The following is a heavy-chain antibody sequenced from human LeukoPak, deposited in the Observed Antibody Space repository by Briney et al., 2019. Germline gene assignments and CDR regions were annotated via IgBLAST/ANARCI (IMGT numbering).Heavy chain of an antibody. CDR1: GYTFTSYG. CDR3: ARDPFAGTTLGVFDY. V-gene: IGHV1-18*01. CDR2: ISAYNGNT. J-gene: IGHJ4*02. D-gene: IGHD1-7*01. Sequence: ASVKVSCKASGYTFTSYGISWVRQAPGQGLEWMGWISAYNGNTNYAQKLQGRVTMTTDTSTSTAYMELRSLRSDDTAVYYCARDPFAGTTLGVFDYWGREPWSPSPQ.